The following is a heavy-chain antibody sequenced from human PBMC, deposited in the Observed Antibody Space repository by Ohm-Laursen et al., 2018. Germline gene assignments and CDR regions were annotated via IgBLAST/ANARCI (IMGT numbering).Heavy chain of an antibody. J-gene: IGHJ4*02. CDR3: AKDSGATDGYNDLDY. CDR2: ISYDGSNK. Sequence: RSLRLSCAASGFTFSSYAMHWVRQAPGKGLEWVAVISYDGSNKYNADSVKGRFTISRDNSKNTLYLQMNSLRAEDTAVYYCAKDSGATDGYNDLDYWGQGTLVTVSS. D-gene: IGHD5-24*01. CDR1: GFTFSSYA. V-gene: IGHV3-30*18.